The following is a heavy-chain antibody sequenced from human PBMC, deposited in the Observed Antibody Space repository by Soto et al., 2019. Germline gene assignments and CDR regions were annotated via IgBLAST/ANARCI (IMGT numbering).Heavy chain of an antibody. J-gene: IGHJ3*02. D-gene: IGHD3-22*01. CDR3: ARVRYYDSKAGFDI. CDR2: IIPIFGTA. CDR1: GGTFSSYA. V-gene: IGHV1-69*06. Sequence: SVKVSCKXSGGTFSSYAISWVRQAPGQGLEWMGGIIPIFGTANYAQKFQGRVTITADKSTSTAYMELSSLRSEDTAVYYCARVRYYDSKAGFDIWGQGTMVTVSS.